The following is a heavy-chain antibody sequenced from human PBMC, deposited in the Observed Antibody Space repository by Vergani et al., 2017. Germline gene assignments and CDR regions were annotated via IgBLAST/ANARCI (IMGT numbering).Heavy chain of an antibody. D-gene: IGHD1-7*01. V-gene: IGHV4-61*08. J-gene: IGHJ6*03. CDR1: GGSISSGDYY. CDR2: IYYSGST. Sequence: QVRLQESGPGLVKPSQTLSLTCTVSGGSISSGDYYWSWIRQPPGKGLEWIGYIYYSGSTNYNPSLKSRVTISVDTSKNQFSLKLSSVTAADTAVYYCARGRGWNYRGGYMDVWGKGTTVTVSS. CDR3: ARGRGWNYRGGYMDV.